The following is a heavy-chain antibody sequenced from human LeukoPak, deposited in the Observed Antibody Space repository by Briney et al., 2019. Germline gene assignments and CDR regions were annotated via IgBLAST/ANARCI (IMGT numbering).Heavy chain of an antibody. D-gene: IGHD5-24*01. J-gene: IGHJ4*02. Sequence: GASVKVSCKASGYTFTGYYMHWVRQAPGQGLEWMGWINPNSGGTNYAQKFQGRVTMTRDTSISTAYMELSRLRSDDTAVYYCARDRVRRWLPLDYWGQGTLVTVSS. CDR1: GYTFTGYY. V-gene: IGHV1-2*02. CDR2: INPNSGGT. CDR3: ARDRVRRWLPLDY.